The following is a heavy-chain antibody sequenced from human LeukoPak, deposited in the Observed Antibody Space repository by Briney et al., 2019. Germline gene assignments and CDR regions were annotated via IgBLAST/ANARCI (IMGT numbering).Heavy chain of an antibody. CDR2: IWYDGSNK. V-gene: IGHV3-33*01. J-gene: IGHJ4*02. CDR1: GFTFSSYG. D-gene: IGHD3-9*01. CDR3: ATLFDYQYYFDY. Sequence: GGSLRLSCAASGFTFSSYGMHWVRQAPGKGLEWGAVIWYDGSNKYYADSVKGRFTISRDNCKNTLYLQMNSLRAEDTAVYYCATLFDYQYYFDYWGQGTLVTVSS.